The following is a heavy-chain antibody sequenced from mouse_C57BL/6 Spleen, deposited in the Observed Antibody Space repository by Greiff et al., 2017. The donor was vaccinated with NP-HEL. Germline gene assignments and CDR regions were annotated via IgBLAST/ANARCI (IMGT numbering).Heavy chain of an antibody. CDR2: IYPGNSDT. Sequence: EVMLVESGTVLARPGASVKMSCKTSGYTFTSYWMHWVKQRPGQGLEWIGAIYPGNSDTSYNQKFKGKAKLTAVTSASTAYMELSSLTNEDSAVYYCTRGELLIYAMDYWGQGTSVTVSS. D-gene: IGHD2-12*01. V-gene: IGHV1-5*01. CDR3: TRGELLIYAMDY. J-gene: IGHJ4*01. CDR1: GYTFTSYW.